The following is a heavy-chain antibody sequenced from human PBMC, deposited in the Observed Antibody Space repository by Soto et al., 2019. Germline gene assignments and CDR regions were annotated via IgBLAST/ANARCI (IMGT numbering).Heavy chain of an antibody. V-gene: IGHV3-15*01. D-gene: IGHD2-15*01. Sequence: PGGSLRLSCAASGFTFSNAWMSWVRQAPGKGLEWVGRIKSKTDGGTTDYAAPVKGRFTISRDDSKNTLYLQMNSLKTEDTAVYYCTTEDLGYCSGGSCYSFDYWGQGTLVSVSS. CDR1: GFTFSNAW. CDR2: IKSKTDGGTT. J-gene: IGHJ4*02. CDR3: TTEDLGYCSGGSCYSFDY.